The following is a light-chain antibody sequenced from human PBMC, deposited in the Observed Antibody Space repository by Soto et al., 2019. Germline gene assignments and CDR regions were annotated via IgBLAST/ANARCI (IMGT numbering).Light chain of an antibody. Sequence: QSVLTQPPSASGIPGQRVTISCSGSSSNIGTNPVNWYQQLPGTAPKLLIYTNYQRPSGVPDRFSGSKSGTSASLAISGLQSEDEADYYCAAWDDSLNGHVFGTGTKLTVL. CDR1: SSNIGTNP. V-gene: IGLV1-44*01. CDR2: TNY. CDR3: AAWDDSLNGHV. J-gene: IGLJ1*01.